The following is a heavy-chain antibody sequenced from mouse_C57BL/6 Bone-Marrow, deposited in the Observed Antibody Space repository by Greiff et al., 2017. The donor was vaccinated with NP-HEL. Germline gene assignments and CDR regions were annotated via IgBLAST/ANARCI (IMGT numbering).Heavy chain of an antibody. CDR2: IDPSDSYT. D-gene: IGHD1-1*01. J-gene: IGHJ3*01. CDR1: GYTFTSYW. CDR3: ARRDGSSPFAY. V-gene: IGHV1-59*01. Sequence: VKLQQPGAELVRPGTSVKLSCKASGYTFTSYWMHWVKQRPGQGLEWIGVIDPSDSYTNYNQKFKGKATLTVDTSSSTAYMQLSSLTSEDSAVYYCARRDGSSPFAYWGQGTLVTVSA.